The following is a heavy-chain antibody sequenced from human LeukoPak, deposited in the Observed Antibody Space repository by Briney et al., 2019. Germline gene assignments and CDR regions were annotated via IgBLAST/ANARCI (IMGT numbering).Heavy chain of an antibody. CDR2: INSDGSST. CDR1: GFTFSSSW. J-gene: IGHJ5*02. Sequence: GGSLRLSCAASGFTFSSSWMSWVRQAPGKGLLWVSRINSDGSSTTYADSVKGRFTISRDNAKNTLYLQMNSLRAEDTAVYYCARTLGVPSAFDPWGQGTLVTVSS. D-gene: IGHD2-2*01. CDR3: ARTLGVPSAFDP. V-gene: IGHV3-74*01.